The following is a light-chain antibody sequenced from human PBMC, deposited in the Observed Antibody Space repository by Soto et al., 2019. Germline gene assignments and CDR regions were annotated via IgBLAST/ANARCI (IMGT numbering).Light chain of an antibody. J-gene: IGKJ1*01. CDR1: QPISKD. V-gene: IGKV3-15*01. CDR3: QQYNKRPPWT. Sequence: EIVMTQTPATLSVSPGERATLSCWASQPISKDLAWYQQKPGQTPRLLIYGASTRVTGIPARFSGSGSGTEFTLTISSLQSEDFAVYYCQQYNKRPPWTFGQGTKVEIK. CDR2: GAS.